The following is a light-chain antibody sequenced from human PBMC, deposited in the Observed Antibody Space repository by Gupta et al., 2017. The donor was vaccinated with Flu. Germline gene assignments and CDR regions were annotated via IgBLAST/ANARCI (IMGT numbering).Light chain of an antibody. CDR2: NVK. V-gene: IGLV8-61*01. CDR1: SGPDSSSHY. J-gene: IGLJ2*01. CDR3: ALYLGLGVSL. Sequence: QTVVTQEPSLSVSPGGTATLTCRLSSGPDSSSHYPPWYQQTPGQPPRMLIYNVKFRAAGVSHRFSGSINGNTAALTITGAQADDDCRYYCALYLGLGVSLFGGGTTLTVL.